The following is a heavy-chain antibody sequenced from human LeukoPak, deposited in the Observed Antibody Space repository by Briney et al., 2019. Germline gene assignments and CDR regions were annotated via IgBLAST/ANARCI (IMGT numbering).Heavy chain of an antibody. J-gene: IGHJ4*02. D-gene: IGHD3-3*01. CDR3: ARDPGRITIFGSPVVTAGYFDY. V-gene: IGHV4-4*07. CDR1: GGSISSYY. CDR2: IYTSGST. Sequence: SETLSLTCTVSGGSISSYYWSWIRQPAGKGLEWIGRIYTSGSTNYNPSLKSRVTMSVDTSKNQFSLKLSSVTAADTAVYYCARDPGRITIFGSPVVTAGYFDYWGQGTLVTVSS.